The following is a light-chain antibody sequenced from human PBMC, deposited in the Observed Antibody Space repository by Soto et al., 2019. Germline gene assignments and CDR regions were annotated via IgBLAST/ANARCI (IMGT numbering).Light chain of an antibody. CDR2: LAS. CDR1: QGISSY. CDR3: QKYNSAPWT. J-gene: IGKJ1*01. Sequence: IQLTQSPSSLSASVGDRVTITCRASQGISSYLAWYQQKPGKAPKLLIYLASTLQSGVPSSFIGSGSGTDFSLTISSLQPEDVATYYCQKYNSAPWTFGQGTKV. V-gene: IGKV1-9*01.